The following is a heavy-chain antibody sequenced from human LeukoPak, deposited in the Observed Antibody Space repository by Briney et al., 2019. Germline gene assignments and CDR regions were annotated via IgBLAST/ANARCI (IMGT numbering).Heavy chain of an antibody. V-gene: IGHV4-39*07. J-gene: IGHJ4*02. CDR2: TYYSGST. CDR1: GGSISSSSYY. D-gene: IGHD6-19*01. CDR3: ARAWLAIGEIDY. Sequence: PSETLSLTCTVSGGSISSSSYYWGWIRQPPGKGLEWIGSTYYSGSTYYNPSLKSRVTISVDTSKNQFSLKLSSVTAADTAVYYCARAWLAIGEIDYWGQGTLVTVSS.